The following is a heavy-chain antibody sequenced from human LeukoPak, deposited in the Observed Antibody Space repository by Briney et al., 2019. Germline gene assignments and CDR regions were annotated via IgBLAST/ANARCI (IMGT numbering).Heavy chain of an antibody. CDR3: TRVIPASPGAFDI. V-gene: IGHV3-21*01. J-gene: IGHJ3*02. CDR2: ISYGSRFI. Sequence: TGGSLRLSCAASGFTFSSYSINWVRQAPGEGLEWVSSISYGSRFIYYADSVKGRFTISRDNARNSLYLQMNSLRAEDTAVYHCTRVIPASPGAFDIWGQGTMVTVSS. D-gene: IGHD2-2*01. CDR1: GFTFSSYS.